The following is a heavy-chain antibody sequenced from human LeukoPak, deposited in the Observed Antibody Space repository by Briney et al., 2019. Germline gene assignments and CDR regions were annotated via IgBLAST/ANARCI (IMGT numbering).Heavy chain of an antibody. CDR2: IGYDGSNK. V-gene: IGHV3-33*01. CDR1: GFTFSDYG. J-gene: IGHJ4*02. Sequence: GGSLRLSCTASGFTFSDYGMHWVRQPPGKGLECVAIIGYDGSNKKYEDSVKGRFTISRDNSKNTLYLQMNSLRAEDTAVYYCARGVDYYENSGTIDYWGQGTLVTVSS. D-gene: IGHD3-22*01. CDR3: ARGVDYYENSGTIDY.